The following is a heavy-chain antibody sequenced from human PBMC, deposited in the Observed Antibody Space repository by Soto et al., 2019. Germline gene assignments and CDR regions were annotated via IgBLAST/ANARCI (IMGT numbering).Heavy chain of an antibody. Sequence: PSETLSLTCAVYGGSFSGYYWSWIRQPPGKGLEWIGEINHSGSTNYNPSLKSRVTISVDTSKNQFSLKLSSVTAADTAVYYCARMRDIVVVVAADAFDIWGQGTMVNVSS. J-gene: IGHJ3*02. CDR3: ARMRDIVVVVAADAFDI. D-gene: IGHD2-15*01. CDR1: GGSFSGYY. V-gene: IGHV4-34*01. CDR2: INHSGST.